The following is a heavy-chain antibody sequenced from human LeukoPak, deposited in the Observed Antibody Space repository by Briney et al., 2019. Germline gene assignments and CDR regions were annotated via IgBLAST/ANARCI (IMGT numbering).Heavy chain of an antibody. CDR2: INPDGSST. Sequence: GSLSLSCAASGFTFSSYAMSWVRQAPGKGLVWVSRINPDGSSTSYADSVKGRFTISRDNAKNTLYLQMNSLRAEDTAVYYCVKYGDYKFDPWGQGTLVTVSS. D-gene: IGHD4-17*01. V-gene: IGHV3-74*01. CDR3: VKYGDYKFDP. CDR1: GFTFSSYA. J-gene: IGHJ5*02.